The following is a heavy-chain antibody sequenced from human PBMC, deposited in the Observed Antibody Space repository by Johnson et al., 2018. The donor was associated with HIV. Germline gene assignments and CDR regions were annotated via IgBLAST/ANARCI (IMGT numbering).Heavy chain of an antibody. V-gene: IGHV3-30*03. J-gene: IGHJ3*02. CDR3: AREAREWELLSAFDI. CDR1: GFTFSSYG. D-gene: IGHD1-26*01. CDR2: ISYDGSNK. Sequence: VQLVESGGGLVQPGGSLRLSCAASGFTFSSYGMHWVRQAPGKGLEWVAVISYDGSNKYYADSVKGRFTISRDNSKNTLYLQMNSLRAEDTAVYYCAREAREWELLSAFDIWGQGTMVTVSS.